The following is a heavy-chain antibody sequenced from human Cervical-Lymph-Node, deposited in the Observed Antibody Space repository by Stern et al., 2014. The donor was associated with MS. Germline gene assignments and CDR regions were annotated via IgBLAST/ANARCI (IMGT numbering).Heavy chain of an antibody. CDR1: GFTFSDYY. CDR2: ISSGGSSI. Sequence: VQLVESGGGLVKPGGSLRLSCAASGFTFSDYYMSWIRQAPGKGLEWVSYISSGGSSIDSADSVKGRFPISRDNAKNSLYLQMNSLRAEDTAVYYCARERAAIYSYGMDVWGQGTTVTVSS. CDR3: ARERAAIYSYGMDV. J-gene: IGHJ6*02. V-gene: IGHV3-11*01. D-gene: IGHD2-15*01.